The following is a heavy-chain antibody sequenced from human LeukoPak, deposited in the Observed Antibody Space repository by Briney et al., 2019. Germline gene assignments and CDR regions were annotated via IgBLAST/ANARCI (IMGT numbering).Heavy chain of an antibody. V-gene: IGHV3-7*01. D-gene: IGHD3-10*01. CDR2: IKPDGGEK. CDR3: ARDRGFGELDY. CDR1: GFTFTTYW. Sequence: GGSLRLSCTASGFTFTTYWMSWVRQAPGKGLEWVANIKPDGGEKYYVDSVKGRFTISRDNAKNSLYLQMNSLRAEDTAVYYCARDRGFGELDYWGQGTLVTVSS. J-gene: IGHJ4*02.